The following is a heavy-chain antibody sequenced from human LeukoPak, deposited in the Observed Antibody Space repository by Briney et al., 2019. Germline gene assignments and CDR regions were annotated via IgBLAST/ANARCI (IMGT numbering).Heavy chain of an antibody. CDR2: ISYDGSNK. V-gene: IGHV3-30*04. Sequence: GGSLRLSCAASEFTFSSYAMHWVRQAPGKGLEWVAVISYDGSNKYYADSVKGRFTISRDNSKNTLYLQMNSLRAEDTAVYYCAREPVDGGDDYWGQGTLVTVSS. D-gene: IGHD2-15*01. CDR1: EFTFSSYA. J-gene: IGHJ4*02. CDR3: AREPVDGGDDY.